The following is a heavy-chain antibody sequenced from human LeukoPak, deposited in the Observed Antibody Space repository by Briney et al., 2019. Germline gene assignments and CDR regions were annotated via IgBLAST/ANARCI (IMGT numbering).Heavy chain of an antibody. CDR1: GGSISNYC. CDR3: ARHSSIWYPFDK. Sequence: SETLSLTCTVSGGSISNYCWGWIRQPPGKELEWIAYISHSGSTDYNPSLKSRATISVDTSKNQFSLRLSSVTAADTAVYFCARHSSIWYPFDKWGQGTLVTVSS. D-gene: IGHD6-13*01. J-gene: IGHJ4*02. V-gene: IGHV4-59*01. CDR2: ISHSGST.